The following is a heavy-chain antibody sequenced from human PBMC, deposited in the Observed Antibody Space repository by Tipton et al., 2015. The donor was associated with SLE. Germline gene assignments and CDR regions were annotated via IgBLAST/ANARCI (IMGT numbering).Heavy chain of an antibody. V-gene: IGHV4-34*01. CDR1: GGSFSGYY. CDR3: ARVQRLYGDYGRNAWYFDL. Sequence: TLSLTCAVYGGSFSGYYWSWIRQPPGKGLEWIGEINHSGYTNYNPSLKSRVTISVDTSKNQFSLKLSSVTAADTAVYYCARVQRLYGDYGRNAWYFDLWGRGTLVTVSS. CDR2: INHSGYT. D-gene: IGHD4-17*01. J-gene: IGHJ2*01.